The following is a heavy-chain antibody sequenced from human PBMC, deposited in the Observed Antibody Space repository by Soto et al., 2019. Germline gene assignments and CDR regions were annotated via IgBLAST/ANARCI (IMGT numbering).Heavy chain of an antibody. CDR1: GYGFPSYW. CDR3: ATLKGGVLEPGAFDY. J-gene: IGHJ4*02. Sequence: GESLKISCEGSGYGFPSYWIGWVRQMPGKGLEWMGIIYPGDSETKYSPSFQGQVTISADKSVSTAYLQLSSLRASDTAIYFCATLKGGVLEPGAFDYWGQGTLVTVPQ. V-gene: IGHV5-51*01. D-gene: IGHD2-8*01. CDR2: IYPGDSET.